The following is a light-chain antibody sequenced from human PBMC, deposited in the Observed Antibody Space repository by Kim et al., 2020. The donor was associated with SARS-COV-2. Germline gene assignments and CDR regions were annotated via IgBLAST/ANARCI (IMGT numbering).Light chain of an antibody. CDR1: ESISTNF. J-gene: IGKJ4*01. V-gene: IGKV3-20*01. Sequence: PGEGATLSCRASESISTNFLAWYQQLPGQAPRLLIFATSTRATGVPDRFSGSGSDTDFTLTISRLEPEDFAVYYCQQYDNAPLTFGGGTKVDIK. CDR2: ATS. CDR3: QQYDNAPLT.